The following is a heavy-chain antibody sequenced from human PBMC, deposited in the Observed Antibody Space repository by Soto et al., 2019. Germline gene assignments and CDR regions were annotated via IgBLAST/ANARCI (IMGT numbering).Heavy chain of an antibody. D-gene: IGHD2-15*01. Sequence: QVQLVQSGAEVKKPGSSVKVSCKASGGTFSSYAISWVRQAPGQGLEWMGGIIPIFGTANYAQKFQGRVTITADESTSTAYMELSSLRSGDTAVYYCARARYCSGGSCQLFDYWGQGTLVTVAS. V-gene: IGHV1-69*01. CDR3: ARARYCSGGSCQLFDY. CDR1: GGTFSSYA. CDR2: IIPIFGTA. J-gene: IGHJ4*02.